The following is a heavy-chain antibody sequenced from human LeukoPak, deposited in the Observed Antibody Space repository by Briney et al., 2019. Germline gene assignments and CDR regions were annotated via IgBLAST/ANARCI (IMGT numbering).Heavy chain of an antibody. CDR1: GFTFGTYA. V-gene: IGHV3-30*04. Sequence: GGSLRLSCSASGFTFGTYAMHWVRQAPGKGLEWVAVIFDERNKFVADAVKGRFTISRDNFKNTLYLQMNSLRDEDTAVYYCARDPIAAEPDYFDYWGQGTLVTVSS. D-gene: IGHD6-25*01. CDR2: IFDERNK. J-gene: IGHJ4*02. CDR3: ARDPIAAEPDYFDY.